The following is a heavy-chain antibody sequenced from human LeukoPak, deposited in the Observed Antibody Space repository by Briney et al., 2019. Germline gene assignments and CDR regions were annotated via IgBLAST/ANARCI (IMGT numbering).Heavy chain of an antibody. V-gene: IGHV1-2*02. Sequence: ASVKVSCKASGYTFTGYYMHWVRQAPGQGLEWMGWINPNSGGTNYAQKFQGRVTMTRDTSISTAYMELGRLRSDDTAVYYCARLMTTVTTPLGYWGQGTLVTVSS. CDR3: ARLMTTVTTPLGY. J-gene: IGHJ4*02. CDR2: INPNSGGT. D-gene: IGHD4-17*01. CDR1: GYTFTGYY.